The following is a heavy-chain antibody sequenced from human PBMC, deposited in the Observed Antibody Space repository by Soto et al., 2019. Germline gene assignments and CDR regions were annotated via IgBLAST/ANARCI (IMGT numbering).Heavy chain of an antibody. CDR3: GREMEV. CDR2: IKQDGSVI. CDR1: GFTFNNYW. J-gene: IGHJ6*02. V-gene: IGHV3-7*04. Sequence: EVQLVESGGGLVQPGGSLRLSCEASGFTFNNYWMSWVRQAPGKGLEWVANIKQDGSVIQYVDSVKGRFTISRDNAKNSLYLQMDSLRAEDTAVYFCGREMEVWGQGTTVTVSS.